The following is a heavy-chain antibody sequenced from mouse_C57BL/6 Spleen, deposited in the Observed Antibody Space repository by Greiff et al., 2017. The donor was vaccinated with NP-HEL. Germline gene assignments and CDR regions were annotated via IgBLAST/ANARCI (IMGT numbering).Heavy chain of an antibody. J-gene: IGHJ2*01. D-gene: IGHD1-1*01. CDR3: TTLITTVVADY. CDR1: GFNIKDYY. Sequence: SGAELVRPGASVKLSCTASGFNIKDYYMHWVKQRPEQGLEWIGRIGPGDGDTEYAPKFQGTATMTADTSSNTAYLQLSSLTSEDTAVYYCTTLITTVVADYWGQGTTLTVSS. V-gene: IGHV14-1*01. CDR2: IGPGDGDT.